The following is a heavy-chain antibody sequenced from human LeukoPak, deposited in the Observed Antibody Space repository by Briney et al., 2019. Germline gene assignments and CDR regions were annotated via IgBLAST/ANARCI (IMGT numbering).Heavy chain of an antibody. D-gene: IGHD6-19*01. CDR1: GGSFRSSSYY. Sequence: SETLSLTCTVSGGSFRSSSYYWGWIRQTPGKGLEWIGCIYYSGSTYYNPSLKSRVTISVDTSENQFSLKLSSVTAADTAVYYCASLKAGTAIDYWGQGTLVTVSS. CDR3: ASLKAGTAIDY. J-gene: IGHJ4*02. CDR2: IYYSGST. V-gene: IGHV4-39*01.